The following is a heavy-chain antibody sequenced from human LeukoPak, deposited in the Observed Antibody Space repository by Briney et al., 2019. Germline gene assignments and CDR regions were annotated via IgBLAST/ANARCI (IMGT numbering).Heavy chain of an antibody. CDR1: TFTFSDDY. J-gene: IGHJ4*02. CDR3: ARGVVPAANVAY. CDR2: ISPGSSYK. V-gene: IGHV3-11*06. Sequence: GGSLRLSCTASTFTFSDDYMGWIRQAPGKGPEWVSSISPGSSYKFCADSVEGRFTISRDNANNSLYLQMNSLRAEDTAVYYCARGVVPAANVAYWGQGTLVTVSS. D-gene: IGHD2-2*01.